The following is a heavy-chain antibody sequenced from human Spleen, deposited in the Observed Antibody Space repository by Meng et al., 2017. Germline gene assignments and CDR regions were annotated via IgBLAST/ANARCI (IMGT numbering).Heavy chain of an antibody. CDR2: IGSESLYI. CDR3: ARFETVGVATGDF. Sequence: EVQLVESGGGLVTPGGALRLSCAASGFTFRNYSMNWVRQAPGKGLEWVSSIGSESLYIFYADSVKGRFTISRDNARNSLYLQMNSLRPEDTAMYYCARFETVGVATGDFWGQGTLVTVSS. D-gene: IGHD2-15*01. CDR1: GFTFRNYS. V-gene: IGHV3-21*01. J-gene: IGHJ4*02.